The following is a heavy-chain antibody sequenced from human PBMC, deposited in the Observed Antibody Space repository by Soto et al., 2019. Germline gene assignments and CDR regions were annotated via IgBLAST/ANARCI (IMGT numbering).Heavy chain of an antibody. J-gene: IGHJ4*02. V-gene: IGHV3-74*01. CDR3: AKDLVGSNADYFDY. CDR1: GFTFSSYW. CDR2: INSDGSST. Sequence: GGSLRLSCAASGFTFSSYWMHWVRQAPGKGLVWVSRINSDGSSTSYADSVKGRFTISRDNSKNTLYLQMNSLRAEDAAVYYCAKDLVGSNADYFDYWGQGTLVTVSS. D-gene: IGHD2-15*01.